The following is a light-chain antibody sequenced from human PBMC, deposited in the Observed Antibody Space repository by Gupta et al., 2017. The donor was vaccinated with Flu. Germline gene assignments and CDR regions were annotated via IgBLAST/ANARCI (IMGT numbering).Light chain of an antibody. CDR3: QAWATNNGV. V-gene: IGLV3-27*01. Sequence: YVQWYEKRPGQATMVMSDKDNKRGDGIPDRFSGSSSGTTGNLTINGAQAEDEADYYCQAWATNNGVFGGGTKLTVL. CDR1: Y. CDR2: KDN. J-gene: IGLJ3*02.